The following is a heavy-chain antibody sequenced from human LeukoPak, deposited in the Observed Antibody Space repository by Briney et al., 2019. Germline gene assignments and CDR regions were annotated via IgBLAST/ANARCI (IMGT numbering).Heavy chain of an antibody. CDR2: IHHSGST. CDR3: ARGRPYYDFWSGYYTEDFGFDY. J-gene: IGHJ4*02. CDR1: GGSFISGYY. Sequence: SETLSLTCAVYGGSFISGYYWTFIRQTPEKGLEWIGEIHHSGSTNYAPNYNPSLKSRVTISLDTSKNQVSLKLSSVTAADTAVYYCARGRPYYDFWSGYYTEDFGFDYWGQGTLVTVSS. V-gene: IGHV4-34*01. D-gene: IGHD3-3*01.